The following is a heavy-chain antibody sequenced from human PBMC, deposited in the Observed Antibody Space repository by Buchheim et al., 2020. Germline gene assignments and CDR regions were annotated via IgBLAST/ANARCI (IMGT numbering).Heavy chain of an antibody. CDR1: GYTFTSYD. CDR2: MNPNSGNT. J-gene: IGHJ4*02. CDR3: ARAPPTLTYYDFWSGYYTGVRSADY. Sequence: QVQLVQSGAEVKKPGASVKVSCKASGYTFTSYDINWVRQATGQGLEWMGWMNPNSGNTGYAQKFQGRVTMTRNTSISTAYMELSSLRSEDTAVYYCARAPPTLTYYDFWSGYYTGVRSADYWGQGTL. D-gene: IGHD3-3*01. V-gene: IGHV1-8*01.